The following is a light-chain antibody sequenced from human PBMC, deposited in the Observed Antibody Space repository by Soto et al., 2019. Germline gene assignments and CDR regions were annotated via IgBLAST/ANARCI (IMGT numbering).Light chain of an antibody. J-gene: IGKJ2*01. Sequence: EIVLKQSPATLSLSPGERATLSCRASQSVSSYLAWYQQKPGQAPRLLIDDASNRATGIPARFSGSGSGTDFTLTIRSLEPEDFSVYYCQKRSNSYTFGQGTKLEIK. CDR1: QSVSSY. CDR2: DAS. CDR3: QKRSNSYT. V-gene: IGKV3-11*01.